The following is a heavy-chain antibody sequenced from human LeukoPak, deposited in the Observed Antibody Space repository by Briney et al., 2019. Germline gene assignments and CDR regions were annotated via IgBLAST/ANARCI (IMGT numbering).Heavy chain of an antibody. V-gene: IGHV3-23*01. J-gene: IGHJ4*02. CDR2: ISGSGGST. Sequence: GGSLRLSCAASGFSFSDYYMSWIRQAPGKGLEWVSAISGSGGSTYYADSVKGRFTISRDNSKNTLYLQMNSLRAEDTAVYYCAKNGPDTYYDSSGYYHYWGQGTLVTVSS. CDR1: GFSFSDYY. CDR3: AKNGPDTYYDSSGYYHY. D-gene: IGHD3-22*01.